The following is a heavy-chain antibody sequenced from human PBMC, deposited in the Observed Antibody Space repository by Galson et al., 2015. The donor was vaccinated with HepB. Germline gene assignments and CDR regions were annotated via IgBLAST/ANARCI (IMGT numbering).Heavy chain of an antibody. Sequence: SCAASGYTFTGYYMHWVRQAPGQGLEWMGRINPNSGGTNYAQKFQGRVTMTRDTSISTAYMELSRLRSDDTAVYYCARELLYGDHVPRAFDIWGQGTMVTVSS. D-gene: IGHD4-17*01. CDR1: GYTFTGYY. J-gene: IGHJ3*02. CDR3: ARELLYGDHVPRAFDI. CDR2: INPNSGGT. V-gene: IGHV1-2*06.